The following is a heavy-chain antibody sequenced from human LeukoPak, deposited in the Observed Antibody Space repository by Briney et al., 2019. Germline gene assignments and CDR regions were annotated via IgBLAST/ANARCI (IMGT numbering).Heavy chain of an antibody. J-gene: IGHJ4*02. D-gene: IGHD5-12*01. CDR3: AKEVEGGGLVATIDY. CDR2: IYYSGST. Sequence: SETLSFTCTVSGGSIISSSYYWGWIRRPPGKGLEWIGSIYYSGSTYYNPSLKSRVTISVDTSKNQFSLKLSSVTAADTAVYYCAKEVEGGGLVATIDYWGQGTLVTVSS. CDR1: GGSIISSSYY. V-gene: IGHV4-39*01.